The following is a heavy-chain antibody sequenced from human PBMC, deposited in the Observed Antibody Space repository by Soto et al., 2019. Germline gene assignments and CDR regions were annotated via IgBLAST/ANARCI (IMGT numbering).Heavy chain of an antibody. CDR1: GGSISSYY. CDR2: IYYSGST. Sequence: SETLSLTCTVSGGSISSYYWSWIRQPPGKGLEWIGYIYYSGSTNYNPSLKSRITISVDTSKNQFSLKLSSVTAADTAVYYCARGDPRMYYIGDSWGQGTLVTVSS. D-gene: IGHD2-8*01. CDR3: ARGDPRMYYIGDS. V-gene: IGHV4-59*01. J-gene: IGHJ4*02.